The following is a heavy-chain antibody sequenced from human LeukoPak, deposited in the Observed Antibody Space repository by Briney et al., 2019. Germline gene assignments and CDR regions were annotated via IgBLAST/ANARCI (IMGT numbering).Heavy chain of an antibody. CDR2: INHSGST. CDR1: GGSFSGYY. Sequence: SETLSLTCAVYGGSFSGYYWSWIRQPPGKGLEWIGEINHSGSTNYNPSLKSRVTISVDTSKNQFSLKLSSVTAADTAVYYCARDLAYSSSGYYFDYWGQGTLVTVSS. CDR3: ARDLAYSSSGYYFDY. J-gene: IGHJ4*02. V-gene: IGHV4-34*01. D-gene: IGHD6-6*01.